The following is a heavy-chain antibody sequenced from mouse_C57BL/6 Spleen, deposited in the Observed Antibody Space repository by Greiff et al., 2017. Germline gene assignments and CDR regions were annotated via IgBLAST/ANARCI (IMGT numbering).Heavy chain of an antibody. CDR2: IRNKANNHAT. D-gene: IGHD1-3*01. Sequence: EVKVEESGGGLVQPGGSMKLSCAASGFTFSDAWMDWVRQSPEKGLEWVAEIRNKANNHATYYAESVKGRFTISRDDSKRSVYLQMNSVRAEDTGIYYCTRRPYKISYAMDYWGQGTSVTVSS. CDR3: TRRPYKISYAMDY. V-gene: IGHV6-6*01. CDR1: GFTFSDAW. J-gene: IGHJ4*01.